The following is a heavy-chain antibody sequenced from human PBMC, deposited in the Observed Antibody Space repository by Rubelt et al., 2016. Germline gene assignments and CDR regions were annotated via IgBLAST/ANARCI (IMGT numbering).Heavy chain of an antibody. Sequence: QVQLQQWGAGLLKPSETLSLTCAVYGGSFSGYYWSWIRQPPGKGLEWIGEINHSGSTNYNPSPRSRVTISVDTSKNQFSLKLSSVTAADTAVYYCALGRAVPLFDYWGQGTLVTVSS. J-gene: IGHJ4*02. CDR2: INHSGST. CDR3: ALGRAVPLFDY. V-gene: IGHV4-34*01. CDR1: GGSFSGYY.